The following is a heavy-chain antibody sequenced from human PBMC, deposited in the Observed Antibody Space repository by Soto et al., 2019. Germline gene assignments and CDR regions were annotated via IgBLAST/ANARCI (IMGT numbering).Heavy chain of an antibody. D-gene: IGHD6-19*01. CDR3: ARVTVAADWYFDL. CDR1: GFTFSNAW. Sequence: GGSLRLSCAASGFTFSNAWMNWVRQAPGKGLEWVGLIKSKTDGGTTDYAAPVKGRFTISRDDSKNTLYLQMNSLKTEDTAVYYCARVTVAADWYFDLWGRGTLVTVSS. V-gene: IGHV3-15*07. CDR2: IKSKTDGGTT. J-gene: IGHJ2*01.